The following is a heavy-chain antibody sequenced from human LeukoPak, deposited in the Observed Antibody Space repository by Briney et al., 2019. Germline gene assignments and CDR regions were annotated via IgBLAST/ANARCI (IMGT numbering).Heavy chain of an antibody. Sequence: GGSLRLSCAASGFTFSSYDMHWVRQATGKGLEWVSAIGTAGDTYYPGSVKGRFTISRENAKNSLYLQMNSLRAGDTAVYYCARGFPYCSGGSCYEDGWGHFDYWGQGTLVTVSS. CDR1: GFTFSSYD. J-gene: IGHJ4*02. CDR2: IGTAGDT. V-gene: IGHV3-13*01. CDR3: ARGFPYCSGGSCYEDGWGHFDY. D-gene: IGHD2-15*01.